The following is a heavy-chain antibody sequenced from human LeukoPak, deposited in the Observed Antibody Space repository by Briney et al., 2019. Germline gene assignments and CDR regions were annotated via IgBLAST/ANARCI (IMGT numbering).Heavy chain of an antibody. V-gene: IGHV3-48*04. CDR2: ISSSGRTI. Sequence: PGGSLRLSCAASGFTFSSYSMNWIRQAPGKGLEWVSYISSSGRTIYYADSVKGRFTISRDNVKNSLFLQMNSLSAEDTAVYYCARDSLRWSPSDYWGQGTLVTVSS. CDR1: GFTFSSYS. CDR3: ARDSLRWSPSDY. J-gene: IGHJ4*02. D-gene: IGHD4-23*01.